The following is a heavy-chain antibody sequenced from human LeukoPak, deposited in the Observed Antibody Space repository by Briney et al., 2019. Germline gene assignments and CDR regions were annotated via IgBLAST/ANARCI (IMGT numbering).Heavy chain of an antibody. CDR2: ISSTSSDI. V-gene: IGHV3-21*01. CDR1: GFTFNIYT. Sequence: GGSLRLSCAASGFTFNIYTINWVRQGPGKGLEWVSSISSTSSDIHYADSVKGRFTISRDNAKNSLYLQMNSLRAEDTAVYYCAREPLDGYPGYWGQGTLVTVSS. J-gene: IGHJ4*02. D-gene: IGHD5-24*01. CDR3: AREPLDGYPGY.